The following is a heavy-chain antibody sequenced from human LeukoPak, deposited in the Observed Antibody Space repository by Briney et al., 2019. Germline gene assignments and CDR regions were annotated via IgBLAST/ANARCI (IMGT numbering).Heavy chain of an antibody. J-gene: IGHJ4*02. Sequence: PGGSLRLSCAASGFTVSSNYMSWVRQAPGKGLEWVSVIYSGGSTYYADSVKGRFTISRGNSKNTLYLQMNSLRAEDTAVYYCARARGYSSGWYNNWGQGTLVTVSS. D-gene: IGHD6-19*01. CDR1: GFTVSSNY. V-gene: IGHV3-53*01. CDR2: IYSGGST. CDR3: ARARGYSSGWYNN.